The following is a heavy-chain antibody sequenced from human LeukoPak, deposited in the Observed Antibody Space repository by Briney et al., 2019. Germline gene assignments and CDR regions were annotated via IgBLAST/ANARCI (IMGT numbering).Heavy chain of an antibody. D-gene: IGHD3-10*01. Sequence: PGGSLRLSCAASGFTFSSYSMNWVRQPPGKGLEWIGSIYYSGSTYYNPSLKSRVTISVDTSKNQFSLKLSSVTAADTAVYYCAGIQWFGELQPIWGQGTMVAVSS. J-gene: IGHJ3*02. V-gene: IGHV4-39*07. CDR3: AGIQWFGELQPI. CDR2: IYYSGST. CDR1: GFTFSSYS.